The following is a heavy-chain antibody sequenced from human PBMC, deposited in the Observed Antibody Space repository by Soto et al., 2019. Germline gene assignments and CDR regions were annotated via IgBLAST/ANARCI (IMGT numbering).Heavy chain of an antibody. J-gene: IGHJ4*02. D-gene: IGHD6-6*01. CDR3: ARSPRGPDGSSSEVAFFDY. V-gene: IGHV3-30-3*01. Sequence: GGSLRLSCAASGFTFSSYAMHWVRQAPGKGLEWVAVISYDGSNKYYADSVKGQFTISRDNSKNTLYLQMNSLRAEDTAVYYCARSPRGPDGSSSEVAFFDYWGQGTLVTVSS. CDR2: ISYDGSNK. CDR1: GFTFSSYA.